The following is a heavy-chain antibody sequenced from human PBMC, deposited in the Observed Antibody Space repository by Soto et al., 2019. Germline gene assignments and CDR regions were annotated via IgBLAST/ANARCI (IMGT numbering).Heavy chain of an antibody. CDR2: IWYDGSNK. J-gene: IGHJ4*02. V-gene: IGHV3-33*01. Sequence: VQLVESGGGVVQPGRSLRLSCAASGFTFSSYGMHWVRQAPGKGLEWVAVIWYDGSNKYYADSVKGRFTISRDNSKNTLYLQMNSLRAEDTAVYYCARDLEYQLPEYWGQGTLVTVSS. CDR1: GFTFSSYG. CDR3: ARDLEYQLPEY. D-gene: IGHD2-2*01.